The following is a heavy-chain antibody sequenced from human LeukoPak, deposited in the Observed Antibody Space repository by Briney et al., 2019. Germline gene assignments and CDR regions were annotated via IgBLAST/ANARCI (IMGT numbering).Heavy chain of an antibody. CDR1: GFTFSGHN. CDR2: VSISSGTI. D-gene: IGHD6-19*01. Sequence: GGSLRLSCAASGFTFSGHNMNWVRQAPGKGLEWISFVSISSGTIYYADSVNGRFRISRDNAKSSLDLEMNSLRAEDTAVYYCARDWESVAGTNAFDIWGQGTMVTVSS. J-gene: IGHJ3*02. CDR3: ARDWESVAGTNAFDI. V-gene: IGHV3-48*04.